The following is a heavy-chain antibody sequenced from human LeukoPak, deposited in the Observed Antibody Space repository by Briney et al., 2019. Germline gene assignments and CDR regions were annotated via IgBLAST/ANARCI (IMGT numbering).Heavy chain of an antibody. V-gene: IGHV3-30*02. CDR3: AKARSIAAAGPPFDY. Sequence: GGSLTLSWAPSGFTFSSYGMQWARQAPGKGRGWVAFIRYDESNKYYEDSVKGRFTIHRHNPKNTLYLQMNTLRDEDTAVYYCAKARSIAAAGPPFDYWGQGTLVTVSS. J-gene: IGHJ4*02. CDR1: GFTFSSYG. CDR2: IRYDESNK. D-gene: IGHD6-13*01.